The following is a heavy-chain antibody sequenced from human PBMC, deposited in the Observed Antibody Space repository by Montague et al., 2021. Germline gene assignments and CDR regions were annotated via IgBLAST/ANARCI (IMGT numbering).Heavy chain of an antibody. CDR2: ITDIGPGT. CDR3: AKASKKLRNYYYTMDV. V-gene: IGHV3-23*01. CDR1: GFSFTSYA. Sequence: SLRLSCAASGFSFTSYAVNWVRQAPGEGLEWVSSITDIGPGTCYADSVKGRFTISRDNSKNTLYLQMNSLRVDDTAVYYCAKASKKLRNYYYTMDVWGQGTTVTVSS. J-gene: IGHJ6*02.